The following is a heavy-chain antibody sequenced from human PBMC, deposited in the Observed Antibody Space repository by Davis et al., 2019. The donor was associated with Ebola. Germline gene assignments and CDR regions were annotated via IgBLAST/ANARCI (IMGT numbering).Heavy chain of an antibody. V-gene: IGHV3-30-3*01. D-gene: IGHD2-2*02. CDR3: AKDWEAYCSSTSCYTYGMDV. Sequence: GESLKISCAASGFTFSSYAMHWVRQAPGKGLEWVAVISYDGSNKYYADSVKGRFTISRDNSKSTLYLQMNSLRAEDTAVYYCAKDWEAYCSSTSCYTYGMDVWGQGTTVTVSS. J-gene: IGHJ6*02. CDR2: ISYDGSNK. CDR1: GFTFSSYA.